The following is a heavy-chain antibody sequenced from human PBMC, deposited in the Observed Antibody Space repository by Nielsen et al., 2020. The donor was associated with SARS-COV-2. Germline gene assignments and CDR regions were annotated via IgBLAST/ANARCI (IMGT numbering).Heavy chain of an antibody. CDR3: ARESVTGTDAFDI. Sequence: GESLKISCAASGFPFSSYEMNWIRQAPGKGLEWVSYISSSSSYTNYADSVKGRFTISRDNAENSLSLQMNSLRAEDTAVYYCARESVTGTDAFDIWGQGTVVTVSS. V-gene: IGHV3-48*03. D-gene: IGHD6-19*01. CDR2: ISSSSSYT. J-gene: IGHJ3*02. CDR1: GFPFSSYE.